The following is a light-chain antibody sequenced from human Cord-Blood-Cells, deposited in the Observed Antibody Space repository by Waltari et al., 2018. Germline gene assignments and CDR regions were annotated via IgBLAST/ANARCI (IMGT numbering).Light chain of an antibody. CDR3: NSRDSSGNHWV. V-gene: IGLV3-19*01. CDR1: SLRNYY. Sequence: SSELTQDPAVSVALGQTVRITCQGDSLRNYYASWYQQKPGQAPVLFTYSKNNRPSGTPDRFSGYSSGHTASLTITGARAEDEADYYCNSRDSSGNHWVFGGGTKLTVL. CDR2: SKN. J-gene: IGLJ3*02.